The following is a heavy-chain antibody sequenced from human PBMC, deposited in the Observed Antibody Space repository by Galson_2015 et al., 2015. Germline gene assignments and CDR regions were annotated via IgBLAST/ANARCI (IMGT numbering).Heavy chain of an antibody. V-gene: IGHV4-38-2*01. CDR3: ARARAYFGSFNYYMDV. J-gene: IGHJ6*03. CDR1: AYSISDGYS. Sequence: LSLTCAVSAYSISDGYSWGWIRQPPGKGLEWIGNIYHSGSTYYNPSLESRVTISVDTSKNQFSLKLNSVTAAYTAVYYCARARAYFGSFNYYMDVWGKGTTVTVSS. CDR2: IYHSGST. D-gene: IGHD3-9*01.